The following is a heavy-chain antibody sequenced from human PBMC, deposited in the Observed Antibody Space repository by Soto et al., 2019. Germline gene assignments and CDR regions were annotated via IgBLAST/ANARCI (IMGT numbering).Heavy chain of an antibody. D-gene: IGHD4-17*01. Sequence: TSETLSLTCTVSGGSISSYYWSWIRQPPGKGLKRIGYIYYSGSTNYNPSLKSRVTISVDTSKNQFSLKLSSVTAADTAVYYCASSHYLTTVVTPDHYYYYYGMDVWGQGTTVTVSS. CDR1: GGSISSYY. V-gene: IGHV4-59*01. CDR2: IYYSGST. CDR3: ASSHYLTTVVTPDHYYYYYGMDV. J-gene: IGHJ6*02.